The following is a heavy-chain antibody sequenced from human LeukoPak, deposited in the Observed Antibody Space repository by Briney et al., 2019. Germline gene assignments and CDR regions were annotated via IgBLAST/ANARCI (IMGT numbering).Heavy chain of an antibody. CDR2: IYYSGST. CDR3: ARVGGDYYDSSGYYPPIDP. V-gene: IGHV4-30-4*08. CDR1: GGSISSGDYY. D-gene: IGHD3-22*01. Sequence: PSETLSFTCTVSGGSISSGDYYWSWIRQPPGKGLEWIGYIYYSGSTYYNPSLKSRVTISVDTSKNQFSLKLSSVTAADTAVYYCARVGGDYYDSSGYYPPIDPWGQGTLVTVSS. J-gene: IGHJ5*02.